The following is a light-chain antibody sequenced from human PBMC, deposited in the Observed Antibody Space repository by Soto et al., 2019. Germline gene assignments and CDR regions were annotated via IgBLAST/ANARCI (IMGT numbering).Light chain of an antibody. CDR1: QRLLHNDGKTY. V-gene: IGKV2D-29*01. CDR3: LQSLQLPVT. CDR2: EVS. Sequence: DILLTQTPHSLSVIPGQAASISCTSAQRLLHNDGKTYLFWYLQKPGQPPQLIIYEVSKRFSGVPDRFSGSGSGTDFTLQISRVAAEDVGTYYCLQSLQLPVTFGQGTRLDIK. J-gene: IGKJ5*01.